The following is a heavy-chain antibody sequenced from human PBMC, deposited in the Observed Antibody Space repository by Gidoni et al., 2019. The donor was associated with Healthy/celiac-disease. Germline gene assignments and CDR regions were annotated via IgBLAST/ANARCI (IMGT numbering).Heavy chain of an antibody. CDR3: ARDVRYSSSWSHFDY. D-gene: IGHD6-13*01. CDR1: GCSISSSDYY. J-gene: IGHJ4*02. V-gene: IGHV4-39*07. Sequence: QLQLQESGPGLVTPSETLSLTCTVSGCSISSSDYYWGWVRQPPGKGLEWIGTIYYRGATYYNPSLKSRVTISVDMSRNQFSLWLTSVTAADTAMYYCARDVRYSSSWSHFDYWGQGILVTVSS. CDR2: IYYRGAT.